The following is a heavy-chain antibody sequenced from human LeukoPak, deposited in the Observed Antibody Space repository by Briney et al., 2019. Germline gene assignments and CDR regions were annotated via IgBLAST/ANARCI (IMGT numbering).Heavy chain of an antibody. CDR3: AKDLAIAARPVFDY. CDR2: VTGSGDAT. J-gene: IGHJ4*02. V-gene: IGHV3-23*01. D-gene: IGHD6-6*01. Sequence: GGSLILSCAAFGFTFSGYALTWVRQAPGKGLEWVSTVTGSGDATYYADSVKGRFTISRDNSQNMLYLQMNSLRAEDTARYYCAKDLAIAARPVFDYWGRGTLVTVSS. CDR1: GFTFSGYA.